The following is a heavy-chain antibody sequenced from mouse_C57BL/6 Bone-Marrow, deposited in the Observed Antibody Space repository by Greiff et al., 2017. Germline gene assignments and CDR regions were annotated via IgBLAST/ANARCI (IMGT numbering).Heavy chain of an antibody. D-gene: IGHD1-1*01. J-gene: IGHJ2*01. CDR2: IDPENGAT. CDR3: TTGLRSYSDY. Sequence: VQLQQSGAELVRPGASVKLSCTASGFNIKDDYMHWVKQRPEQGLEWIGWIDPENGATEYASKFQGKATITADTSSNTAYLQLSSLTSEDTAVYYSTTGLRSYSDYWGQGTTLTVSA. CDR1: GFNIKDDY. V-gene: IGHV14-4*01.